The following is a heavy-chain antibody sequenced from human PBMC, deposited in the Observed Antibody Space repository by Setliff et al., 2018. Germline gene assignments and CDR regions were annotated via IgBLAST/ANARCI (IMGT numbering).Heavy chain of an antibody. D-gene: IGHD4-4*01. Sequence: SETLSLTCTVSGGSISSGSYYWSWIRQPAGKGLEWIGHIYTSGSTNYNPSLKSRITISVDTSKNQFSLKLSSVTAADTAVYYCASNALPHYDYSNYEGLYDYYYYMDVWGKGTTVTVSS. CDR1: GGSISSGSYY. CDR3: ASNALPHYDYSNYEGLYDYYYYMDV. CDR2: IYTSGST. V-gene: IGHV4-61*09. J-gene: IGHJ6*03.